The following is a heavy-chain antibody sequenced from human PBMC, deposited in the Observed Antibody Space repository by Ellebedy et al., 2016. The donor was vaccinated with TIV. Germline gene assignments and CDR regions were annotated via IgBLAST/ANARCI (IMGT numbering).Heavy chain of an antibody. V-gene: IGHV3-23*01. D-gene: IGHD4-17*01. J-gene: IGHJ4*02. CDR3: AKNAGATTVTTTFDY. Sequence: GGSLRLSCAASGFTFSNYNMNWVRQAPGKGLEWVSAISGSGGSTYYADSVKGRFTISRDNSKNTLYLQMNSLRAEDTAVYYCAKNAGATTVTTTFDYWGQGTLGTVSS. CDR1: GFTFSNYN. CDR2: ISGSGGST.